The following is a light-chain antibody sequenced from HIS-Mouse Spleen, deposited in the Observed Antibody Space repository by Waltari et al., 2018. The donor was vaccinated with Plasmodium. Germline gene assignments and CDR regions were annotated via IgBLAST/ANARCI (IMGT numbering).Light chain of an antibody. CDR3: QSYDSSNNV. Sequence: NFMLTQPHSVSESPGKTVTISCTGSSGSISSNYLQWYQQRQGSAPPTVIYEDNQRPSGVPDRFSGSIDSSSNSASLTISGLKTEDEADYYCQSYDSSNNVFGSGTKVTVL. CDR2: EDN. J-gene: IGLJ6*01. V-gene: IGLV6-57*02. CDR1: SGSISSNY.